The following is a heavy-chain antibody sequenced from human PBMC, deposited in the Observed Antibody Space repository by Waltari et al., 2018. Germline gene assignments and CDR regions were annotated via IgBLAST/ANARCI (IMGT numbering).Heavy chain of an antibody. CDR1: GGTFSSYA. CDR2: IIPIFGTA. J-gene: IGHJ5*02. V-gene: IGHV1-69*13. D-gene: IGHD6-13*01. CDR3: ARDGGPYSSSWYSWFDP. Sequence: QVQLVQSGAEVKKPGSSVQVSCKASGGTFSSYAISWLRQAPGQGLEWMGRIIPIFGTANYAQKFQGRVTITADKSTSTAYMELSSLRSEDTAVYYCARDGGPYSSSWYSWFDPWGQGTLVTVSS.